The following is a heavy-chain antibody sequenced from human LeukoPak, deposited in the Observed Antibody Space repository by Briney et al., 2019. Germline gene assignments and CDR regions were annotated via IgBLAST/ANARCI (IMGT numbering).Heavy chain of an antibody. J-gene: IGHJ4*02. V-gene: IGHV1-2*02. CDR3: ARASQLRFLEWLFGY. CDR2: INPNSGGT. D-gene: IGHD3-3*01. CDR1: GYTFTGYY. Sequence: GASVKVSCKASGYTFTGYYMHWVRQARGQGLEWMGWINPNSGGTNYAQKFQGRVTMTRDTSISTAHMELSRLRSDDTAVYYCARASQLRFLEWLFGYWGQGTLVTVSP.